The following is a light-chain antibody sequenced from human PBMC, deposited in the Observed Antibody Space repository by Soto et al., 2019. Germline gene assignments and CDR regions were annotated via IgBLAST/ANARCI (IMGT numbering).Light chain of an antibody. CDR3: QQYDNLRQLT. CDR1: QDINNY. Sequence: DIQMTQPPSSLSASVGDRVTITCQASQDINNYLNWYQQKPGKAPKLLIYDASNLETGVPSRFSGSGSGTDFTFTISSLQPEDIATYYCQQYDNLRQLTFGGGSKV. CDR2: DAS. V-gene: IGKV1-33*01. J-gene: IGKJ4*01.